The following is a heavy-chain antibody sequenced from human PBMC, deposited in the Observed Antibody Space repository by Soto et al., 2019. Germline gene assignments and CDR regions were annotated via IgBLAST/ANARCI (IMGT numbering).Heavy chain of an antibody. CDR1: GFTFSSYG. CDR3: AKGSSWSTGSAFDI. D-gene: IGHD6-13*01. V-gene: IGHV3-30*18. J-gene: IGHJ3*02. Sequence: VGSLRLSCAASGFTFSSYGMHWVRQAPGKGVEWVAVISYDGSNKYYADSVKGRFTISRDNSKNTLYLQMNSLRAEDTAVYYCAKGSSWSTGSAFDIWGQGTMVTVSS. CDR2: ISYDGSNK.